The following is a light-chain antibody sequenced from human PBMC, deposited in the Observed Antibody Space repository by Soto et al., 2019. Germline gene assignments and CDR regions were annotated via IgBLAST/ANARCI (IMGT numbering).Light chain of an antibody. Sequence: QSALTQPASVSESPGQSITISCTGTSSDVGHYNYVYWYQQHPGKAPKLMIYEVSNRPSGVPNRFSGSKSGNTASLTISGLQAEDEADYYCSSYTSSSTLVFGGGTQLTVL. CDR3: SSYTSSSTLV. CDR2: EVS. V-gene: IGLV2-14*01. CDR1: SSDVGHYNY. J-gene: IGLJ7*01.